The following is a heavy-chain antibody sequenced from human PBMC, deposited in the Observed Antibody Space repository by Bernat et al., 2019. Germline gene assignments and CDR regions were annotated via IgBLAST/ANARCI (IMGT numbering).Heavy chain of an antibody. CDR1: GFTFSSYL. J-gene: IGHJ4*02. V-gene: IGHV3-74*01. CDR3: ARVKSSNGWSPFDY. Sequence: EVQLVESGGGLVQPGGSLRLSCAASGFTFSSYLMHWVRQAPGKGLVWVSRIHTDGSNTAYADSVKGRFTMSRDNAKNSLYLQMNSLRAEDTAVYYCARVKSSNGWSPFDYWGQGTLVTVSS. D-gene: IGHD6-19*01. CDR2: IHTDGSNT.